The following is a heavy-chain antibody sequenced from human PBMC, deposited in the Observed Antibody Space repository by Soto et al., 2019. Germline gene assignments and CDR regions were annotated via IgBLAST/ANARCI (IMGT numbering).Heavy chain of an antibody. D-gene: IGHD1-26*01. V-gene: IGHV1-69*08. J-gene: IGHJ6*02. CDR1: GGTFSSYT. CDR2: IIPVLGIA. Sequence: QVQLVQSGAEVKKPGSSVKVSCKASGGTFSSYTISWVRQAPGQGLEWMGRIIPVLGIANYAQKFQGRVSITTDKSTSTAYMELSSLRSDDTAVYYCAGDHLSMLVDYYGMDVWGHGSAVSVS. CDR3: AGDHLSMLVDYYGMDV.